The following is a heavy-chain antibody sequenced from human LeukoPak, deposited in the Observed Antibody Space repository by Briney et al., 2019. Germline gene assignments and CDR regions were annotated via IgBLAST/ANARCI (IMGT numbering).Heavy chain of an antibody. CDR2: IYYSGST. CDR3: ARRAVAGTESGIDY. J-gene: IGHJ4*02. V-gene: IGHV4-39*07. Sequence: SETLSLTCTVSGGSISSSSYYWGWIRQPPGKGLEWIGSIYYSGSTYYNPSLKSRVTISVDTSKNQFSLKLSSVTAADTAVYYCARRAVAGTESGIDYWGQGTLVTVSS. D-gene: IGHD6-19*01. CDR1: GGSISSSSYY.